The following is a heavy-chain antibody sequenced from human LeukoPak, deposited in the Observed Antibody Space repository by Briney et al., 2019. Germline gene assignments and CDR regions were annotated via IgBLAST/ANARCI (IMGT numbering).Heavy chain of an antibody. CDR3: ARARSSWFRPFDY. CDR1: GYSISSAFY. CDR2: VFHRGTT. D-gene: IGHD6-13*01. V-gene: IGHV4-38-2*02. Sequence: SETLSLTCTVSGYSISSAFYWGWIRVPPGKGLEWIGSVFHRGTTYYNSSLKSRVTISVDTSKNQFSLKLSPVTAADTAVYYCARARSSWFRPFDYWGQGTLVTVSS. J-gene: IGHJ4*02.